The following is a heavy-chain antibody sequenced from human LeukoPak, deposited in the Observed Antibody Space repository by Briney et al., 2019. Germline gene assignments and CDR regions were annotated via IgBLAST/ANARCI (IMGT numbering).Heavy chain of an antibody. D-gene: IGHD3-3*01. CDR1: GGSISSYY. CDR3: ASISVLRRSFDY. CDR2: IYYSGST. J-gene: IGHJ4*02. Sequence: SETLSLTCTVSGGSISSYYWRWIRQPPGKGLEWIGYIYYSGSTNYNPSLKSRVTISVDTSKNQFSLKLSSVTAADTAVYYCASISVLRRSFDYWGQGTLVTVSS. V-gene: IGHV4-59*01.